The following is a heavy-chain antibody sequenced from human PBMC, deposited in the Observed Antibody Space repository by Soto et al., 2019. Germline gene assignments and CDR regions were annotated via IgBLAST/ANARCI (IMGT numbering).Heavy chain of an antibody. V-gene: IGHV1-8*01. CDR2: MNPNSGNT. D-gene: IGHD3-10*01. J-gene: IGHJ4*02. Sequence: ASVKVSGKASGYTFTSYDINWVRQATGQGLEWMGWMNPNSGNTGYAQKFQGRVTMTRNTSISTAYMELSSLRSEDTAVYDCARVGSGSYNFDYWGQGTLVTVSS. CDR1: GYTFTSYD. CDR3: ARVGSGSYNFDY.